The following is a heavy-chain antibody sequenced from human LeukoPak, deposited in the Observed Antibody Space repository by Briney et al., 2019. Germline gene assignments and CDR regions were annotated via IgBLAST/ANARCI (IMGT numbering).Heavy chain of an antibody. V-gene: IGHV1-69*06. Sequence: SVKVSCKASGGTFSSYAISWVRQAPGQGLEWMGGIIPIFGTANYAQKFQGRVTITADKATSTAYMELRSLRSDDTAVYYCARVILFQRGDNWFDPWGQGTLVTVSS. J-gene: IGHJ5*02. CDR3: ARVILFQRGDNWFDP. D-gene: IGHD2-15*01. CDR1: GGTFSSYA. CDR2: IIPIFGTA.